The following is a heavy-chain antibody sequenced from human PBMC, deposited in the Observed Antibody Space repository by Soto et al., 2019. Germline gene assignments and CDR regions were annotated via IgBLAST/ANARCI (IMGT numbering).Heavy chain of an antibody. D-gene: IGHD3-10*01. CDR2: ISYDGSNK. Sequence: GGSLRLSCAASGFTFSSYGMHWVRQAPGKGLEWVAVISYDGSNKYYADSVKGRFTISRDNSKNTLYLQMNSLRAEDTAVYYCASLGLLWFGEQDYWGQGTLVTVSS. J-gene: IGHJ4*02. CDR1: GFTFSSYG. CDR3: ASLGLLWFGEQDY. V-gene: IGHV3-30*03.